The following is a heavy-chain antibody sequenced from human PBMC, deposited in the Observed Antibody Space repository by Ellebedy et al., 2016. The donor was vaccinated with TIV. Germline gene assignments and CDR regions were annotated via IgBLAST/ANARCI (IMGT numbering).Heavy chain of an antibody. CDR2: ISYDGSNK. CDR3: AKDGNYYDSSGLFDY. CDR1: GFTFSSYG. V-gene: IGHV3-30*18. Sequence: GGSLRLSXAASGFTFSSYGMHWVRQAPGKGLEWVAVISYDGSNKYYADSVKGRFTISRDNSKNTLYLQMNSLRAEDTAVYYCAKDGNYYDSSGLFDYWGQGTLVTVSS. D-gene: IGHD3-22*01. J-gene: IGHJ4*02.